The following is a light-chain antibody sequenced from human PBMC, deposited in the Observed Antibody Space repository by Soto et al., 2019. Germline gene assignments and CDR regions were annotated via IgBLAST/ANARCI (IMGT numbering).Light chain of an antibody. CDR2: GAS. CDR3: QQYGNSPLT. J-gene: IGKJ4*01. Sequence: EIVLTQSPGTLSLSPGERATLSCRASQSVTSSYLAWYQQKPGQAPRLLIYGASSRATGVPDRFSGSGSGKDFRLTISRLELEDFAVYYCQQYGNSPLTFGGGTKVELK. V-gene: IGKV3-20*01. CDR1: QSVTSSY.